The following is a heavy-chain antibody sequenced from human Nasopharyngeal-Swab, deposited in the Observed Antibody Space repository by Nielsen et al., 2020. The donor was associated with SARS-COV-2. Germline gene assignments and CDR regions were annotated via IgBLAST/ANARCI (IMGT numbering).Heavy chain of an antibody. D-gene: IGHD1-7*01. J-gene: IGHJ6*04. V-gene: IGHV4-34*01. CDR2: INHSGST. CDR3: ARRTRYGITGTRGGFPV. Sequence: WIRQPPGKRLEWIGEINHSGSTNYNPSLKSRVTTSVDTSKNQFSLKLSSVTAADTAVYYCARRTRYGITGTRGGFPVWGKGTTVTVSS.